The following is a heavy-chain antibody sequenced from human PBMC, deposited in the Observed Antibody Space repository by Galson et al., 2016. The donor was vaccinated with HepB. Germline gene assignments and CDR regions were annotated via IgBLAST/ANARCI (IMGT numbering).Heavy chain of an antibody. CDR3: ARDQMIQVWVSDNNYYGMDV. CDR2: IWCDGVTK. J-gene: IGHJ6*02. D-gene: IGHD5-18*01. V-gene: IGHV3-33*08. Sequence: SLRLSCAASGSSVSSDYMSWVRQAPGKGLEWVAVIWCDGVTKYYADSVKGRITISRDNSKNTLYLQMNSLRAEDAAVYYCARDQMIQVWVSDNNYYGMDVWGQGTTVTVSS. CDR1: GSSVSSDY.